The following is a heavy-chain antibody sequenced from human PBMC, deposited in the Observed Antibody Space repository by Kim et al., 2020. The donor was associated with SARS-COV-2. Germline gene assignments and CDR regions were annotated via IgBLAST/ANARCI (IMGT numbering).Heavy chain of an antibody. Sequence: SETLSLTCTVSGYSISSGYYWGWIRQPPGKGLEWIGSIYHSGSTYYNPSLKSRVTISVDTSKNQFSLKLSSVTAADTAVYYCARGRPGGFDYWGQGTLVT. CDR3: ARGRPGGFDY. CDR2: IYHSGST. CDR1: GYSISSGYY. V-gene: IGHV4-38-2*02. J-gene: IGHJ4*02. D-gene: IGHD1-26*01.